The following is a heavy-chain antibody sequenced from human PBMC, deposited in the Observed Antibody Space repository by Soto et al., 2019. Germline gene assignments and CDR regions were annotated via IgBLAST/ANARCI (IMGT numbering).Heavy chain of an antibody. D-gene: IGHD3-3*01. CDR1: GYTFTSYY. Sequence: AASVKVSCKASGYTFTSYYMHWVRQAPGQGLEWMGIINPSGGSTSYAQKFQGRVTMTRDTSTSTVYMELSSLRSEDTAVYYCAREARVVLRFLEWPRVGWFDPWGQGTLVTVSS. CDR2: INPSGGST. J-gene: IGHJ5*02. CDR3: AREARVVLRFLEWPRVGWFDP. V-gene: IGHV1-46*01.